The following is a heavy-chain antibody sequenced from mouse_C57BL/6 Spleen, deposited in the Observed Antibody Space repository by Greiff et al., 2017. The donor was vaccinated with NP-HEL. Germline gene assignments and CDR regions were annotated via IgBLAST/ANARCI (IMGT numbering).Heavy chain of an antibody. J-gene: IGHJ2*01. CDR2: IYPGDGDT. CDR3: AKGSDRYLDY. Sequence: QVQLQQSGPELVKPGASVKISCKASGYAFSNYCMNWVKQRPGKGLEWIGRIYPGDGDTNYNGKFKGKATLTADKSSSTAYMQLSSLTSEDSAVYFCAKGSDRYLDYWGQGTTLTVSS. CDR1: GYAFSNYC. V-gene: IGHV1-82*01.